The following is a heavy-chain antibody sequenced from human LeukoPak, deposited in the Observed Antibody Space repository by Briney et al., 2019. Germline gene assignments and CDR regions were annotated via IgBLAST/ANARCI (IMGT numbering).Heavy chain of an antibody. D-gene: IGHD3-9*01. V-gene: IGHV4-4*02. CDR2: IYHSGST. CDR1: GGSFSSSNW. J-gene: IGHJ4*02. CDR3: ATPYYDILTGYYPY. Sequence: SGTLSLTCAVSGGSFSSSNWWSWVRQPPGKGLEWIGEIYHSGSTNYNPSLKSRVTISVDKSKNQFSLKLSSVTAANTAVYYCATPYYDILTGYYPYWGQGTLVTVSS.